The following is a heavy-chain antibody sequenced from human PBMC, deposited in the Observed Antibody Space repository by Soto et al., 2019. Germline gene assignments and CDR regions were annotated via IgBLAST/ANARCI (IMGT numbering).Heavy chain of an antibody. CDR3: ARWSYLDY. CDR1: GFSFGSYA. Sequence: SLRLSCAASGFSFGSYALSWVRQAPGKGLEWVSTISGSDGKTFYADSVKGRFSISRDTSQNTLYLQMNSLRADDTAIYYCARWSYLDYWGQGTRVTVSS. J-gene: IGHJ4*02. CDR2: ISGSDGKT. V-gene: IGHV3-23*01. D-gene: IGHD3-3*01.